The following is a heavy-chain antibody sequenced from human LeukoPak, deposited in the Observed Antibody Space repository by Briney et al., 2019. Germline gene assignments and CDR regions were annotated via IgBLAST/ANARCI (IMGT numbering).Heavy chain of an antibody. D-gene: IGHD2-2*01. CDR2: INHSGST. J-gene: IGHJ4*02. V-gene: IGHV4-34*01. CDR3: ARESSGVVVPAATNYFDY. Sequence: SETLSLTCAVYGGSFSGYYWTWIRQPPGKGLEWMGEINHSGSTNYNPSLKSRVTISVDKSKNQFSLKLSSVTAADTAVYYCARESSGVVVPAATNYFDYWGQGALVTVSS. CDR1: GGSFSGYY.